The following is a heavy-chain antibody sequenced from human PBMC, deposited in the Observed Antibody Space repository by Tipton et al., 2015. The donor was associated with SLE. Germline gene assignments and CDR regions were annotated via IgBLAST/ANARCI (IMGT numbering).Heavy chain of an antibody. CDR3: ARDLAAAGFDY. V-gene: IGHV4-59*11. CDR2: IYYSGST. Sequence: TLSLTCTVSGGSISSHYWSWIRQPPGKGLQWIGYIYYSGSTNYNPSLKSRVTISVDTSRNQFSLKLSSVTAADTAVYYCARDLAAAGFDYWGQGTLVTVSS. D-gene: IGHD6-13*01. CDR1: GGSISSHY. J-gene: IGHJ4*02.